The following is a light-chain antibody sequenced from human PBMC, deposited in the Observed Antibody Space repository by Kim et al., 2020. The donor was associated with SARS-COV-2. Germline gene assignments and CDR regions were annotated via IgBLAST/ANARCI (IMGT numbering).Light chain of an antibody. CDR2: DVS. CDR1: SSDVGGYNY. J-gene: IGLJ1*01. Sequence: GQSIAITCTGTSSDVGGYNYVAWYQQHPGKAPKFLIYDVSFRASGVSDRFSGSKSVNTASLTISGLQSEDEADYYCSSYTSTNTHVFGTGTKVTVL. CDR3: SSYTSTNTHV. V-gene: IGLV2-14*03.